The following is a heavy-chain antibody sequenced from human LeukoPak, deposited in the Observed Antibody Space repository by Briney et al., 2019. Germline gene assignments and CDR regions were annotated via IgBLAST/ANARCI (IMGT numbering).Heavy chain of an antibody. CDR1: GYTFTSYY. J-gene: IGHJ6*03. Sequence: ASVKVSCKASGYTFTSYYMHWVRQAPGQGLEWMGIINPSGGSTSYAQKFQGRVTMTRDTSTSTVNMELSSLRSEDTAVYYCARGPGGRSGYYPLEDYYYYYYMDVWGKGTTVTVSS. D-gene: IGHD3-22*01. V-gene: IGHV1-46*01. CDR2: INPSGGST. CDR3: ARGPGGRSGYYPLEDYYYYYYMDV.